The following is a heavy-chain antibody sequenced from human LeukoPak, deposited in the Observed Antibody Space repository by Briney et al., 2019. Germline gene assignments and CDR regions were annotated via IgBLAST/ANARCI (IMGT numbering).Heavy chain of an antibody. D-gene: IGHD2-15*01. Sequence: PGGSLRLSCAASGFTFSSYGMHWVRQAPGKGLEWVAVIWYDGSNKYYADSVKGRFTISRDNSKNTLYLQMNSLRAEDTAVYYCAREAQSVVARVGLLRWFDPWGQGTLVTVSS. J-gene: IGHJ5*02. CDR2: IWYDGSNK. CDR1: GFTFSSYG. CDR3: AREAQSVVARVGLLRWFDP. V-gene: IGHV3-30*19.